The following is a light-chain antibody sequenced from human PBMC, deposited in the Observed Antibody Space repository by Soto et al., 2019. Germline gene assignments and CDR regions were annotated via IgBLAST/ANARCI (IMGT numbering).Light chain of an antibody. CDR1: QTLISTS. V-gene: IGKV3-20*01. Sequence: EIVLTQSPGTLSLSPGERGXXXXXXXQTLISTSLAWYQQKPGQAPRLLNYGASNRASGIPDRFSGGGSGTGFTLTISRLEPEDFAAYYCHQYGRSPLTVGGGTKVDIK. J-gene: IGKJ4*01. CDR3: HQYGRSPLT. CDR2: GAS.